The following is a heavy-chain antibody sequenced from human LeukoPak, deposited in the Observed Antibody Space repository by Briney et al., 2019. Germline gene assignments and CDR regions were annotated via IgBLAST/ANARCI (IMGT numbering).Heavy chain of an antibody. V-gene: IGHV4-59*08. J-gene: IGHJ4*02. CDR3: ARRASYGGFDY. D-gene: IGHD4-23*01. CDR2: IYYSGST. Sequence: SETLSLTCKVSGGSMTSYYWSWLRQPPGKGLEGIAYIYYSGSTNYNPSLKSRVTMSVDTSKNQFSLKLSSVTAADTAVYYCARRASYGGFDYWGQGTLITVSS. CDR1: GGSMTSYY.